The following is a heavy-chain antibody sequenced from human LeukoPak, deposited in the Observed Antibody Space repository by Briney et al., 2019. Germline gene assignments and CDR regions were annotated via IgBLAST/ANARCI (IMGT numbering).Heavy chain of an antibody. CDR2: IYYSGST. D-gene: IGHD3-16*02. V-gene: IGHV4-39*01. Sequence: PSETLSLTCTVSGGSISSSSYYWGWIRQPPGKGLEWIGSIYYSGSTYYNPSLKSRVTISVDTSKNQFSLKLSSVTAADTAVYYCARVNDYVWGSYRRYFDYWGQGTLVTVSS. CDR1: GGSISSSSYY. J-gene: IGHJ4*02. CDR3: ARVNDYVWGSYRRYFDY.